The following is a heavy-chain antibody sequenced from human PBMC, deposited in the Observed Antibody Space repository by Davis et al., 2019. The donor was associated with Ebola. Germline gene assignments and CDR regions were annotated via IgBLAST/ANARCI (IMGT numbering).Heavy chain of an antibody. CDR2: ISYDGSNK. J-gene: IGHJ4*02. CDR1: GFTFSNYG. V-gene: IGHV3-30*18. Sequence: GGSLRLFCAASGFTFSNYGMHWVRQAPGKGLEWVAFISYDGSNKYYADSVKGRFTISRDNSKNTLYLQMNSLRAEDTAVYYCAKDRSQWELLNSFEYWGQGTLVTVSS. D-gene: IGHD1-26*01. CDR3: AKDRSQWELLNSFEY.